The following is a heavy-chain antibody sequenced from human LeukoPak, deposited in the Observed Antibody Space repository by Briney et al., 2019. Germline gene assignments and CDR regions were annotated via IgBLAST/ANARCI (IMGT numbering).Heavy chain of an antibody. Sequence: GGSLRLSCAASGFTFSTYIMTWVRQAPGKGLEWVSTIKAGAEATFYADSVKDRFTISRDNSKNTLYLQMNSLRADDTALYFCARDHESSGYPTSGYWGQGTLVTVSS. V-gene: IGHV3-23*01. CDR2: IKAGAEAT. CDR3: ARDHESSGYPTSGY. CDR1: GFTFSTYI. D-gene: IGHD3-22*01. J-gene: IGHJ4*02.